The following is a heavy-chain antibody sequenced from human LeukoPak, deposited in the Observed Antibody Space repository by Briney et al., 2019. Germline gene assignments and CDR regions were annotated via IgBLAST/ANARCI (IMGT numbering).Heavy chain of an antibody. CDR3: ARDVYRGPDY. Sequence: GGSLRLSCAASGFSFSSYGMHWVRQAPGKGLEWVAVIWYDGSKKYYADSVKGRFIISRDNSRNTLYLQMNSLRAEDTAVYYCARDVYRGPDYWGQGTLVTVSS. V-gene: IGHV3-33*01. CDR1: GFSFSSYG. J-gene: IGHJ4*02. D-gene: IGHD5/OR15-5a*01. CDR2: IWYDGSKK.